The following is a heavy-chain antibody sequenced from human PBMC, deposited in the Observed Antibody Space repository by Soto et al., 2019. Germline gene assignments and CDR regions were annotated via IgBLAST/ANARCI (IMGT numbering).Heavy chain of an antibody. J-gene: IGHJ5*02. CDR2: IFYAGNT. V-gene: IGHV4-39*01. Sequence: SETLSLTCNVSGGSISSSRSYWAWFRQPPWKELEWIANIFYAGNTYYNPSLKSRVTVSVDTSKNQFSLKLDSVTAADTAVYYCARQAAAPGIDLWFDPWGQGTLVTVSS. CDR1: GGSISSSRSY. CDR3: ARQAAAPGIDLWFDP. D-gene: IGHD6-13*01.